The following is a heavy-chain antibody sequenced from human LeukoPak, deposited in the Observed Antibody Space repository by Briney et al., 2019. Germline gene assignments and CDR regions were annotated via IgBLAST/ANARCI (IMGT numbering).Heavy chain of an antibody. CDR1: GGSIRGYY. J-gene: IGHJ4*02. CDR2: IYYSGST. Sequence: PSETLSLTCTVSGGSIRGYYWSWIRQPPGKGLEWIGYIYYSGSTDYNPSLKSRVTISVETSKNQFSLKLSSVTAADTAVYYCARVTGYMIEDYFDYWGQGTLVTVSS. CDR3: ARVTGYMIEDYFDY. V-gene: IGHV4-59*01. D-gene: IGHD3-22*01.